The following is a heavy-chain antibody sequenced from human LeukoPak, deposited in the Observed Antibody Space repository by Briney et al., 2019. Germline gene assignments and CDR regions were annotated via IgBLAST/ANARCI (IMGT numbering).Heavy chain of an antibody. V-gene: IGHV4-34*01. J-gene: IGHJ6*02. CDR2: INHSGST. Sequence: SETLSLTCAVYGGSFSGYYWSWIRQPPGKGLEWIGEINHSGSTNYNPSLKSRVTISVDTSKNQFSLKLSSVTAADTAVYYCARGPRRGYCSSTSCPSGMDVWGQGTTVTVSS. CDR1: GGSFSGYY. D-gene: IGHD2-2*01. CDR3: ARGPRRGYCSSTSCPSGMDV.